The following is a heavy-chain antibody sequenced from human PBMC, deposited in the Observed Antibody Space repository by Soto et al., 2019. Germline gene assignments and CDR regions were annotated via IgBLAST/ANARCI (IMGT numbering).Heavy chain of an antibody. CDR2: SNWDGDDT. D-gene: IGHD6-19*01. J-gene: IGHJ4*02. CDR3: ARGDIAVAVSSDY. Sequence: DVHLVESGGRMVRPGESLRLSCAASGFNFEEYGMTWVRQAPGKGLEWVAGSNWDGDDTGYADSVQGRFTISRDNAKKFLYLQMNSLRVEDTALYYCARGDIAVAVSSDYWGQGTLVTVSS. CDR1: GFNFEEYG. V-gene: IGHV3-20*04.